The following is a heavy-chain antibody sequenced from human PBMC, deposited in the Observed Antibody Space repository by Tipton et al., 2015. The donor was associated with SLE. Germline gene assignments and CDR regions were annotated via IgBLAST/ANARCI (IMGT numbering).Heavy chain of an antibody. D-gene: IGHD6-13*01. CDR2: ISSSSSYI. CDR1: GFTFSSYS. CDR3: ARDGSSWDACDI. V-gene: IGHV3-21*01. J-gene: IGHJ3*02. Sequence: SLRLSCAASGFTFSSYSMNWVRQAPGKGLEWVSSISSSSSYIYYADSVKGRFTITRDNAKNSLYLQMNSLRAEDTAVYYCARDGSSWDACDIWGQGTMVTVSS.